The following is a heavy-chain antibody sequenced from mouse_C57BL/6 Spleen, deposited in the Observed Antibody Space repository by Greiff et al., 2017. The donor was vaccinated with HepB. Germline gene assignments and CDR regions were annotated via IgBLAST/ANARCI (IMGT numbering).Heavy chain of an antibody. CDR2: INPNNGGT. CDR3: ARHYSNSD. V-gene: IGHV1-26*01. Sequence: VQLQQSGPELVKPGASVKISCKASGYTFTDYYMNWVKQSHGKSLEWIGDINPNNGGTSYNQKFKGKATLTVDKSPSTAYMELRSLTSEDSAVYYCARHYSNSDWGQGTTLTVSS. J-gene: IGHJ2*01. CDR1: GYTFTDYY. D-gene: IGHD2-5*01.